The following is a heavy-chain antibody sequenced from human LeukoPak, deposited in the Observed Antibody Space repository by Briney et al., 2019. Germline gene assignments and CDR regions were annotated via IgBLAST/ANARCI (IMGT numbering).Heavy chain of an antibody. J-gene: IGHJ4*02. D-gene: IGHD3-22*01. V-gene: IGHV4-59*12. Sequence: SETLSLICTVSGGSISSYYWSWIRQPPGKGLEWIGYIYYSGSTNYNPSLKSRFTISVDTSKNQFSLRLSSVTAADTAVYYCARSPFLYDLSGVFDSWGQGTLVTVSS. CDR1: GGSISSYY. CDR2: IYYSGST. CDR3: ARSPFLYDLSGVFDS.